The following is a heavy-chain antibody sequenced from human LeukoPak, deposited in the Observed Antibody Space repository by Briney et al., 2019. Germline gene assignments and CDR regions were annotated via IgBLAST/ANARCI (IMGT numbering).Heavy chain of an antibody. CDR2: ISYDGSNK. J-gene: IGHJ5*02. Sequence: GSLRLSCAASGFTFSSYAMHWVRQAPGKGLEWVAVISYDGSNKYYADSVKGRFTISRDNSKSSLYLQLNSLRAEDTATYYCAKGQPPYCTSDTCHRFDWFDPWGQGTLVTVSS. V-gene: IGHV3-30*04. D-gene: IGHD2-8*02. CDR1: GFTFSSYA. CDR3: AKGQPPYCTSDTCHRFDWFDP.